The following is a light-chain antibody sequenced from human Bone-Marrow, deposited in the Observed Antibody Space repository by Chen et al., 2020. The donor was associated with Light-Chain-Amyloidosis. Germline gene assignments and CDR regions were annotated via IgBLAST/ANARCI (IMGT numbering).Light chain of an antibody. CDR2: RDT. Sequence: SYELTQPPSVSVSPGQTARITCSGDDLPTKYAYWYQQKPGKAPVLVIHRDTERPSGISERFSGASSGTTATVTINGGQAEDEADDHRQSADSSGTYEVIVGGGTKLTVL. V-gene: IGLV3-25*03. CDR1: DLPTKY. CDR3: QSADSSGTYEVI. J-gene: IGLJ2*01.